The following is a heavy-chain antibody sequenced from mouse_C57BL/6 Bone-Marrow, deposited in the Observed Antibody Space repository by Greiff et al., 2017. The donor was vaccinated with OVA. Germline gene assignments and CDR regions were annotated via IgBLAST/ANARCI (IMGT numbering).Heavy chain of an antibody. CDR3: ARWKGDGSKGAWFAY. Sequence: EVQLQQSGAELVKPGASVKLSCTASGFNITDYYMHWVKQRTEQGLEWIGRIDPEAGETKYAPKFQGKATITADTSSNTAYLQLSSLTSEDTAVYYCARWKGDGSKGAWFAYWGQGTLLTVSA. J-gene: IGHJ3*01. V-gene: IGHV14-2*01. CDR1: GFNITDYY. D-gene: IGHD1-1*01. CDR2: IDPEAGET.